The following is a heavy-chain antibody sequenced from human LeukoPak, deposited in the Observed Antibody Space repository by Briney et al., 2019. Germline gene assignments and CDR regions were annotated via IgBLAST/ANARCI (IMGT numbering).Heavy chain of an antibody. CDR1: GYTFTSYG. V-gene: IGHV1-18*01. D-gene: IGHD2-2*01. J-gene: IGHJ6*03. Sequence: ASVKVSCKASGYTFTSYGISWVRQAPGQGLEWMGWISAYNGNTNYAQKLQGRVTMTTDTSTSTAYMELRSLRSDDTAVYYCARDWDIVVVPAVYLLPEGDYYYMDVWGKGTTVTVSS. CDR2: ISAYNGNT. CDR3: ARDWDIVVVPAVYLLPEGDYYYMDV.